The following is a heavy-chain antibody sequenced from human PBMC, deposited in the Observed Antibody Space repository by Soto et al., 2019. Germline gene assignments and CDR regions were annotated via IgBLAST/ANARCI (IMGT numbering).Heavy chain of an antibody. V-gene: IGHV1-69*01. CDR1: GGTFSSHA. J-gene: IGHJ3*01. CDR2: IIPMFGTT. D-gene: IGHD2-21*02. CDR3: ARCDVCYPGGDDAFDL. Sequence: QVQLVQSGAEVKKPGSSVKVSCKTSGGTFSSHALTWLRQAPGQGLEWMGGIIPMFGTTYTSQKFQGRVAISADETTSTLVLSSLRSEDTAVYFCARCDVCYPGGDDAFDLWGQGTTVIVSS.